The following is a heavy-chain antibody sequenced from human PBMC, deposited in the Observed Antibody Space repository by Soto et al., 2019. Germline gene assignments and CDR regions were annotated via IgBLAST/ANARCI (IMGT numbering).Heavy chain of an antibody. Sequence: SVKVSCKASGGTFSSYAISWVRQAPGQGLEWMGGIIPIFGTANYAQKFQGRVTITADESTSTAYMELSSLRSEDTAVYYCAGGWFGELLYYYGMGVWGQGTTVTVSS. CDR3: AGGWFGELLYYYGMGV. V-gene: IGHV1-69*13. CDR1: GGTFSSYA. J-gene: IGHJ6*02. D-gene: IGHD3-10*01. CDR2: IIPIFGTA.